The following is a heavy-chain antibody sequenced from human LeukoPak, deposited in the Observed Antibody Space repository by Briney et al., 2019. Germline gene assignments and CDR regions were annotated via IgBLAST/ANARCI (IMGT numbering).Heavy chain of an antibody. CDR2: MNPNSGNT. CDR1: GYTLTSYD. J-gene: IGHJ4*02. D-gene: IGHD3-22*01. V-gene: IGHV1-8*03. CDR3: ARAPYYYDKGLDY. Sequence: GASVKVSCKASGYTLTSYDINWVRQATGQGLEWMGWMNPNSGNTGYAQKFQGRVTITRNTSISTAYMELSSLRSEDTAVYYCARAPYYYDKGLDYWGQGTLVTVSS.